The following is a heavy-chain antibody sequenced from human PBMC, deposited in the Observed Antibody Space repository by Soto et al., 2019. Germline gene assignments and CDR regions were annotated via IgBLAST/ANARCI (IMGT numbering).Heavy chain of an antibody. V-gene: IGHV3-23*01. J-gene: IGHJ4*02. CDR3: ARDLQYSGYDLVY. D-gene: IGHD5-12*01. Sequence: GGSLRLSCAASGFTFSSYAMSWVRQAPGKGLEWVSAISDSGGNTYYADAVKGRFTISRDHSKNTLYLQMNSLRAEDTAVYYCARDLQYSGYDLVYWGQGTLVTVSS. CDR1: GFTFSSYA. CDR2: ISDSGGNT.